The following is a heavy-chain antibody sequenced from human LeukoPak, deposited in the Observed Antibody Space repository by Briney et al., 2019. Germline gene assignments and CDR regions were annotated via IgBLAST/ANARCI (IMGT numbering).Heavy chain of an antibody. CDR2: IYGDGST. V-gene: IGHV3-66*01. J-gene: IGHJ4*02. CDR1: GFTVSGNY. CDR3: ARDLVRYFDWFDY. Sequence: PGGSLRLSCAASGFTVSGNYMTWVRQAPGKGLERVSIIYGDGSTFYADSVKLRFTISRDNSKNMLYLQMNSLRVEDTAVYYCARDLVRYFDWFDYWGQGTLVTVSS. D-gene: IGHD3-9*01.